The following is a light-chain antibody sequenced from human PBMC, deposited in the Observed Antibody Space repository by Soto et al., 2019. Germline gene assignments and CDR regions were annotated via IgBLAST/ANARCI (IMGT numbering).Light chain of an antibody. J-gene: IGKJ3*01. Sequence: DVQMTQSPSSLSASVADRVIISCRASQGISNYLAWYQQKPGKVPKLLIYAASTLQSGVPSRFSGSGSGTDFTLTISSLQPEDVATYYCQKYDSGPFTFGPGTKVDI. CDR1: QGISNY. CDR2: AAS. V-gene: IGKV1-27*01. CDR3: QKYDSGPFT.